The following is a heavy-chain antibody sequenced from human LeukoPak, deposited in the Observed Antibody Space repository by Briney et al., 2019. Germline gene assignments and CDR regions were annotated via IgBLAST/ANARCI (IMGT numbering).Heavy chain of an antibody. CDR3: ARFGGITIFGVARDAFDI. Sequence: SQTLSLTCTVSGGSISSGSYFWSWIRQPAGKGLEWIGRINTRGSTNYNPSLKSRVAISVDTSKNQFSLKLSSVTAADTAVYYCARFGGITIFGVARDAFDIWGQGTMVTVSS. J-gene: IGHJ3*02. CDR1: GGSISSGSYF. D-gene: IGHD3-3*01. V-gene: IGHV4-61*02. CDR2: INTRGST.